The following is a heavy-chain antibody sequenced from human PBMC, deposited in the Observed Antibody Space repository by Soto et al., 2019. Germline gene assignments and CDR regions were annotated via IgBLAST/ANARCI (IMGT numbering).Heavy chain of an antibody. J-gene: IGHJ6*02. D-gene: IGHD2-15*01. Sequence: EVQLVESGGGLVQPGRSLRLSCAASGFTFDDYAMHWVRQVPGKGLEWVSGISWNSESIGYADSVKGRFTISRDNAKNSLYLQMNSLRAEDTALYYCAKDIEVSRCSGDSRHSCWYYGLDVWGQGTTVTVSS. CDR2: ISWNSESI. CDR3: AKDIEVSRCSGDSRHSCWYYGLDV. V-gene: IGHV3-9*01. CDR1: GFTFDDYA.